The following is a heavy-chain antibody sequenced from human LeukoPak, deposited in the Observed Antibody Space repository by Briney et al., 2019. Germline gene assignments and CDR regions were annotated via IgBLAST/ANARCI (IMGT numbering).Heavy chain of an antibody. Sequence: PGGSLRLSCAASGFTFSSYAMHWVRQAPGKGLEWVAVISYDGSNKYYADSVKGRFTISRDNSKNTLYLQMNRLRAEDTAVYYCARDLGWEPTWGQGTLVTVSS. V-gene: IGHV3-30-3*01. CDR1: GFTFSSYA. J-gene: IGHJ4*02. CDR3: ARDLGWEPT. D-gene: IGHD1-26*01. CDR2: ISYDGSNK.